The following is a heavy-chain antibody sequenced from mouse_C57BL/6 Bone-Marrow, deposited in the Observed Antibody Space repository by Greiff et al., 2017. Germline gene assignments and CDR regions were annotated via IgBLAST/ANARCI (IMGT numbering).Heavy chain of an antibody. CDR2: IYPGSGNT. CDR3: ARSGYYGSSYVLAWFAY. V-gene: IGHV1-76*01. CDR1: GYTFTDYY. Sequence: LQESGAELVRPGASVKLSCKASGYTFTDYYINWVKQRPGQGLEWIARIYPGSGNTYYNEKFKGKATLTAEKSSSTAYMQLSSLTSEDSAVYFCARSGYYGSSYVLAWFAYWGQGTLVTVSA. J-gene: IGHJ3*01. D-gene: IGHD1-1*01.